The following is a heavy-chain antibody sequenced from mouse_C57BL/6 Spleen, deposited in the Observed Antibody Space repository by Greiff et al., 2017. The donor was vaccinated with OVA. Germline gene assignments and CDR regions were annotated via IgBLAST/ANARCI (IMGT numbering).Heavy chain of an antibody. J-gene: IGHJ4*01. D-gene: IGHD1-1*01. CDR1: GFTFSDYG. V-gene: IGHV5-17*01. CDR3: ARALLLRNFDY. Sequence: EVQLVESGGGLVKPGGSLKLSCAASGFTFSDYGMHWVRQAPEKGLEWVAYISSGSSTIYYADTVKGRFTISRDNAKNTLFLQMTSLRSEDTAMYYCARALLLRNFDYWGQGTSVTVSS. CDR2: ISSGSSTI.